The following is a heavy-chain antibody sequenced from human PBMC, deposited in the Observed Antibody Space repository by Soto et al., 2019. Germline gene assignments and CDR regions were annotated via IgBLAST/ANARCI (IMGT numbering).Heavy chain of an antibody. CDR2: ISPGSRYP. V-gene: IGHV3-11*06. D-gene: IGHD3-22*01. CDR3: ARVTMENYYDSSGYYYLGSWLDP. CDR1: GFTFGDSY. Sequence: GGSLRLSCAGSGFTFGDSYMSWIRQAPGKGLEWLSYISPGSRYPAYADSVKGRFTISRDNAKRSLYLQMMSLTAEDTAVYYCARVTMENYYDSSGYYYLGSWLDPWGQGTLVTVSS. J-gene: IGHJ5*02.